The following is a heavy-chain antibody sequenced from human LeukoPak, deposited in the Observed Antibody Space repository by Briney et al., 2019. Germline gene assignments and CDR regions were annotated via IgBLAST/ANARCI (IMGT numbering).Heavy chain of an antibody. Sequence: GGSLRLTCVLSGIPFVDAWMSWVRRAPGKGLEWIGRITKDGTTDYAAPVKGRFTISRDNSKNTFYLLMNSLKIEDTAVYYCTWMTTVLTVDFWGRGTLVTVSS. CDR1: GIPFVDAW. V-gene: IGHV3-15*01. CDR2: ITKDGTT. D-gene: IGHD4-17*01. J-gene: IGHJ4*02. CDR3: TWMTTVLTVDF.